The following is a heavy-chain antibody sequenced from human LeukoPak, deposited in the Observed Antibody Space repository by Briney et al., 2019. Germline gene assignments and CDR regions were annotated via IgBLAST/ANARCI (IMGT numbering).Heavy chain of an antibody. CDR1: GFTFSSYA. CDR3: AKDRVGATRVNWFDP. D-gene: IGHD1-26*01. Sequence: TGGSLRLSCAASGFTFSSYAMSWVRQAPGKGLEWVSAISGSGGSTYYADSVEGRFTISRDNSKNTLYLQMNSLRAEDTAVYYCAKDRVGATRVNWFDPWGQGTLVTVSS. CDR2: ISGSGGST. V-gene: IGHV3-23*01. J-gene: IGHJ5*02.